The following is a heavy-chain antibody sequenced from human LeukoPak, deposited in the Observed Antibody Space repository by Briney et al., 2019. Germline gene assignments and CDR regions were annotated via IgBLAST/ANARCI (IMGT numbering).Heavy chain of an antibody. CDR2: ISAYNDNR. CDR1: GYTFRRSA. CDR3: ARGGRDGLDV. D-gene: IGHD3-16*01. Sequence: ASVKVSCKASGYTFRRSAVSWVRQAPGQGLEWMGRISAYNDNRNYGQKLQGRVTMTTDTSTSTAYMELRGLTSDDTGVYYCARGGRDGLDVWGQGTTVTVSS. V-gene: IGHV1-18*01. J-gene: IGHJ6*02.